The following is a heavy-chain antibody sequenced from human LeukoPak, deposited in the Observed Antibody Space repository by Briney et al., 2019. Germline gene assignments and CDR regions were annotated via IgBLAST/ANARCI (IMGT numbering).Heavy chain of an antibody. CDR2: INHSGIT. CDR1: GYSIRSGHY. D-gene: IGHD3-22*01. CDR3: ARSGDYIKEGFDY. Sequence: PSETLSLTCAFSGYSIRSGHYWGWIRQSPGKGLEWIGSINHSGITEYNPSLKSRVTLSVDTSKNQFSLQLRSVTAADRALYYCARSGDYIKEGFDYWGQGTQVTVSS. V-gene: IGHV4-38-2*01. J-gene: IGHJ4*02.